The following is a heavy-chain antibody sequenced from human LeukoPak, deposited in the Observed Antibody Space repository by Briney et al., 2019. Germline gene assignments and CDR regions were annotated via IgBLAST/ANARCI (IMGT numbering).Heavy chain of an antibody. Sequence: SLRLSCAASGFTFDDYAMHWVRQAPGKGLEWVSGISWNSGSIGYADSVKGRFTISRDNAKNSLYLQMNSLRAEDTALYYCAKDKRGLLWFGEFDYWGQGTLVTVSS. CDR3: AKDKRGLLWFGEFDY. D-gene: IGHD3-10*01. J-gene: IGHJ4*02. CDR1: GFTFDDYA. CDR2: ISWNSGSI. V-gene: IGHV3-9*01.